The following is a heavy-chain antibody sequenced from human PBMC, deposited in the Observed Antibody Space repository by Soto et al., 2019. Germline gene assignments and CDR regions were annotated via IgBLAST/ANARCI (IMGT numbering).Heavy chain of an antibody. CDR2: ISSSSSYT. Sequence: GSLRLSCAASGFTFSDYYMSWIRQAPGKGLEWVSYISSSSSYTNYADSVKGRFTISRDNAKNSLYLQMNSLRAEDTAVYYCARVRGGYCSSTSCRNWFDPWGQGTLVTVSS. CDR3: ARVRGGYCSSTSCRNWFDP. D-gene: IGHD2-2*01. CDR1: GFTFSDYY. V-gene: IGHV3-11*06. J-gene: IGHJ5*02.